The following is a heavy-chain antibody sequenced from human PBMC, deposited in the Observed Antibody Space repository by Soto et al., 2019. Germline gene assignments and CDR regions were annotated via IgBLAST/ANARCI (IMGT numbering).Heavy chain of an antibody. CDR3: AKHSSGWYSYFDY. CDR1: GFTFSSYA. J-gene: IGHJ4*02. Sequence: EVQLLESGGGLVQPGGSLRLSCAASGFTFSSYAMSWVRQAPGKGLEWVSAISGSGGSTYYADSVKGRFTISRDNSKNTLYLKMNSLRAEDTAVYYCAKHSSGWYSYFDYWGQGTLVTVSS. CDR2: ISGSGGST. V-gene: IGHV3-23*01. D-gene: IGHD6-19*01.